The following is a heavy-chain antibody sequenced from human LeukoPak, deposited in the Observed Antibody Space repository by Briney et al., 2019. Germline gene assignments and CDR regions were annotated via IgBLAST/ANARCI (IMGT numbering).Heavy chain of an antibody. CDR2: INHSGNT. Sequence: SETLSITCAVYGGSFSGYYWSWIRQPPGKGLEWIGEINHSGNTYYNPSLKSRVTISVDTSKNQFSMKLSSVTAADTAVYYCARYYYYYMDVWGKGTTVTVSS. J-gene: IGHJ6*03. V-gene: IGHV4-34*01. CDR3: ARYYYYYMDV. CDR1: GGSFSGYY.